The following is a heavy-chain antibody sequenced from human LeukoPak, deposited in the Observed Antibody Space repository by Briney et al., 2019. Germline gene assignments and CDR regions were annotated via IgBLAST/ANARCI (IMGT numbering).Heavy chain of an antibody. CDR3: ARDREVGTTRKYFDY. V-gene: IGHV1-46*01. Sequence: ASVKVSCKASGYIFTSYYMNWVRQAPGQGLEWMGIINPSDGSISYAQKFQGRVTMTRDTSTSSVYMELGSLTSEDTAVYYCARDREVGTTRKYFDYWGQGTLVTVSS. CDR2: INPSDGSI. J-gene: IGHJ4*02. D-gene: IGHD1-26*01. CDR1: GYIFTSYY.